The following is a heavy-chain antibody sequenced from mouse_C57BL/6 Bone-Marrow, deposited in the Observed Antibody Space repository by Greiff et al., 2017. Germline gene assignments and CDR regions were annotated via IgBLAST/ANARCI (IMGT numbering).Heavy chain of an antibody. Sequence: QVQLKESGAELAKPGASVKLSCKASGYTFTSYWMHWVQQRPGQGLEWIGYINPSSGYTKYNQKFKDKATLTADKSSSTAYMQLSSLTYRDSAVDSCARRPGGSLWYFDVWGTGTTVTVSS. D-gene: IGHD1-1*02. CDR1: GYTFTSYW. V-gene: IGHV1-7*01. CDR3: ARRPGGSLWYFDV. CDR2: INPSSGYT. J-gene: IGHJ1*03.